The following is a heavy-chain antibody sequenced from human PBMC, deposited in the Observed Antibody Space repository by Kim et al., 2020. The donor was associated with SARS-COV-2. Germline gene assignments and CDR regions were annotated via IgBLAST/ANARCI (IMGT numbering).Heavy chain of an antibody. Sequence: SETLSLTCAVYGGSFSGYYWSWIRQPPGKGLEWIGEINHSGSTNYNPSLKSRVTISVDTSKNQFSLKLSSVTAADTAVYYCARGSRGGYYGSGSYRYYGMDVWGQGTTVAVSS. CDR1: GGSFSGYY. J-gene: IGHJ6*02. V-gene: IGHV4-34*01. CDR3: ARGSRGGYYGSGSYRYYGMDV. D-gene: IGHD3-10*01. CDR2: INHSGST.